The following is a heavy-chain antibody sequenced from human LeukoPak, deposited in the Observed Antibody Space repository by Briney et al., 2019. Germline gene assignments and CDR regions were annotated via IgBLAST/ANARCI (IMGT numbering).Heavy chain of an antibody. CDR2: IYYSGST. D-gene: IGHD7-27*01. V-gene: IGHV4-31*03. CDR3: ARDLGRYRYFDL. Sequence: SETLSLTCTVSGGSISSGDYYWSWIRQHPGKGLEWIGYIYYSGSTYYNPSLKSRVTISVDTSKNQFSLKLSSVTAADTAVYYCARDLGRYRYFDLWGRGTLVTVSS. J-gene: IGHJ2*01. CDR1: GGSISSGDYY.